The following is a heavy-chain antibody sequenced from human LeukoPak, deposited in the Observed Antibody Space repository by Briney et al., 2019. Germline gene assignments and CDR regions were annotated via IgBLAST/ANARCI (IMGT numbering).Heavy chain of an antibody. CDR2: IYHSGST. V-gene: IGHV4-38-2*02. D-gene: IGHD2-2*01. Sequence: PSETLSLTCTVSGYSINSGYYWGWIRQPPGKGLEWIGSIYHSGSTYYNPSLKSRVTISVDTSKNQFSLKLSSVTAADTAVYYCARGYAFFDYWGQGTLVTVSS. CDR3: ARGYAFFDY. J-gene: IGHJ4*02. CDR1: GYSINSGYY.